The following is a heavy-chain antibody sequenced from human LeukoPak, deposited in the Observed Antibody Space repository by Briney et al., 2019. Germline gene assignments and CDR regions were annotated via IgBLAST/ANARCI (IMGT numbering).Heavy chain of an antibody. CDR2: INHSGST. D-gene: IGHD3-22*01. Sequence: SETLSLTCAVHGGSFSGYYWSWIRQPPGKGLEWIGEINHSGSTNYNPSLKSRVTISVDTSKNQFYLKLSSVTAADTAVYYCARVSDSSGYYLFDYWGQGTLVTVSS. J-gene: IGHJ4*02. CDR1: GGSFSGYY. V-gene: IGHV4-34*01. CDR3: ARVSDSSGYYLFDY.